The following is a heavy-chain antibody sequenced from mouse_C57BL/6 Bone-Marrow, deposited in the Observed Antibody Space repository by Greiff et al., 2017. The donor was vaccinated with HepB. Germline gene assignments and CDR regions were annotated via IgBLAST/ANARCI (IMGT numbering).Heavy chain of an antibody. D-gene: IGHD2-4*01. J-gene: IGHJ2*01. CDR1: GFTFSDYG. CDR3: ARDGDYDEDY. V-gene: IGHV5-17*01. CDR2: ISSGSSTI. Sequence: EVKLVESGGGLVKPGGSLKLSCAASGFTFSDYGMHWVRQAPEKGLEWVAYISSGSSTIYYADTVKGRFTISRDNAKNTLFLQMTSLRSEDTAMYYCARDGDYDEDYWGQGTTLTVSS.